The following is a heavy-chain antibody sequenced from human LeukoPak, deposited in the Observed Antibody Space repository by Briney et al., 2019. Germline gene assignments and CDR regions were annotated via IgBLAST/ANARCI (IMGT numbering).Heavy chain of an antibody. D-gene: IGHD3-10*02. CDR3: ARAPMFASPDY. Sequence: ASVKVSCKASGYSFSSYGINWERQATGQGLEWMGWISAHNGNTNYAQKFQDRATMTTDTSTSTAYMELRNLRSDDTAVYYCARAPMFASPDYWGQGTLVTVSS. V-gene: IGHV1-18*01. CDR1: GYSFSSYG. J-gene: IGHJ4*02. CDR2: ISAHNGNT.